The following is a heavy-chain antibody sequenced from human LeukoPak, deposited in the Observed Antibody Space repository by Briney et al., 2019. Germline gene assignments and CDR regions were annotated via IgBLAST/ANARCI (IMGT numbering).Heavy chain of an antibody. D-gene: IGHD6-19*01. V-gene: IGHV1-69*13. Sequence: SVKVSCKASGGTFSSYAISWVRQAPGQGLEWMGGIIPIFGTANYAQKFQGRVTITADESTSTAYMELSSLRSEDTAVYYCARDPGYSSGWYGDWFDPWGQGTLVTVSS. CDR3: ARDPGYSSGWYGDWFDP. CDR2: IIPIFGTA. J-gene: IGHJ5*02. CDR1: GGTFSSYA.